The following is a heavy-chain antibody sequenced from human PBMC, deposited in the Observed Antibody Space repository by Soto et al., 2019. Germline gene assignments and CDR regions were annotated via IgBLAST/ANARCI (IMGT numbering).Heavy chain of an antibody. V-gene: IGHV3-64*01. CDR3: AGAPIVGATAY. CDR1: GFTFSSYA. CDR2: ISSNGGST. J-gene: IGHJ4*02. D-gene: IGHD1-26*01. Sequence: EVQLVESGGGLVQPGGSLRLACAASGFTFSSYAMHWVRQAPGKGLEYVSAISSNGGSTYYAKSVKGRFTISRDNSKNPLYLQMGSLRAEGKAVFYCAGAPIVGATAYWGQGTLVTVSS.